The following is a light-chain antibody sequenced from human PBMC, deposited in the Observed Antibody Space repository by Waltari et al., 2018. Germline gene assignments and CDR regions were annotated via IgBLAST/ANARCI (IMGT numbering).Light chain of an antibody. J-gene: IGKJ4*01. Sequence: EVIMTQSPATLSVSPGERATLSCRARQSVGLNLAWYQQRPGQAPGLLIYGASPRATGVPSRFSASGSGTEFTHTISALRSEDFAVYCCQPYSKWLRTFGGGTKVEIK. CDR1: QSVGLN. V-gene: IGKV3-15*01. CDR2: GAS. CDR3: QPYSKWLRT.